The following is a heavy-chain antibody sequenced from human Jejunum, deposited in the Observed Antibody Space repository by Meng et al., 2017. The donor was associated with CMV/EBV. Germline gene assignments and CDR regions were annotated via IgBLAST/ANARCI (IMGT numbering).Heavy chain of an antibody. J-gene: IGHJ4*02. V-gene: IGHV4-39*06. CDR3: ARDGEGRWLQLGC. CDR1: GDSISSGGYF. CDR2: IDYSGTT. D-gene: IGHD5-24*01. Sequence: GDSISSGGYFWGWVRQPPGKVLEWIGSIDYSGTTRYNPSLGSRVVISVDTSMNQLTLRLDSVTAADTAVYYCARDGEGRWLQLGCWGQGTLVTVSS.